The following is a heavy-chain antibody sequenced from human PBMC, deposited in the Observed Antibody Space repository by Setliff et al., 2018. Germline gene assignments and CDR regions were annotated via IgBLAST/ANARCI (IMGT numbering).Heavy chain of an antibody. CDR1: GYTFTSYY. J-gene: IGHJ3*02. D-gene: IGHD3-22*01. V-gene: IGHV1-2*02. Sequence: ASVKVSCKASGYTFTSYYIHWVRQAPGQGLEWMGIINPSSGGTRFAQKFQGRVTLTRDTSISTAYMELRSLRSDDTAVYYCARDLDYQYYYETSGRDAFDIWGLGTMVTVSS. CDR3: ARDLDYQYYYETSGRDAFDI. CDR2: INPSSGGT.